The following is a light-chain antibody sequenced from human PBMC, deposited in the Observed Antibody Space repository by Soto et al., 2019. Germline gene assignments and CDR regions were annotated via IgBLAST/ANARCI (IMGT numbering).Light chain of an antibody. J-gene: IGLJ1*01. Sequence: QSGLAQPGSVSGSPGQSITISCPGTSSDVGAYDFVSWYQQHPDKAPKLMIYEVSNRPSGVSYRFSGSKSVNAATLTISGLQAEDEADYYCSSYTTSSTRVFGTGTKVTVL. CDR3: SSYTTSSTRV. CDR2: EVS. V-gene: IGLV2-14*03. CDR1: SSDVGAYDF.